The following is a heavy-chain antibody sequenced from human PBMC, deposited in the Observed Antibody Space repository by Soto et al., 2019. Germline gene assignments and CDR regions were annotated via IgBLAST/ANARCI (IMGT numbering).Heavy chain of an antibody. D-gene: IGHD5-18*01. J-gene: IGHJ4*02. CDR3: ARYRYGYSYFDY. CDR1: GGTFSSYA. Sequence: ASVKVSCKASGGTFSSYAISWVRQAPGQGLEWMGGIIPFFGTANYAQKFQGRVTITADESTSTAYMELSSLRSEDTAVYYCARYRYGYSYFDYWGQGTLVTVSS. CDR2: IIPFFGTA. V-gene: IGHV1-69*13.